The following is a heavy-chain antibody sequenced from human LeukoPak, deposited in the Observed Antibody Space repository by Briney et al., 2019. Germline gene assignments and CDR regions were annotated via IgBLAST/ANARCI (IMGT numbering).Heavy chain of an antibody. CDR1: GGSISGFF. Sequence: SETLSLTCSVSGGSISGFFWSWIRQPPGKGLEWLGCIDYSGITQYNPSLKSRVTISVDTSKQQFSLKLSSVTAADTAVYYCARDLELERNRWNYFESWGQGTLVTVSS. CDR3: ARDLELERNRWNYFES. D-gene: IGHD1-1*01. CDR2: IDYSGIT. J-gene: IGHJ4*02. V-gene: IGHV4-59*01.